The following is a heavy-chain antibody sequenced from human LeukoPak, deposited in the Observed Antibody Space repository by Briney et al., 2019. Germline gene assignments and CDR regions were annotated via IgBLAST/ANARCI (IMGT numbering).Heavy chain of an antibody. J-gene: IGHJ4*02. D-gene: IGHD5-24*01. CDR3: AKDVLRDGYNSYYFDY. Sequence: GGSLRLSCAASGFTFSSYAMSWVRQAPGKGLEWVSAISGSGGSTYYADSVKGRFTISRDNSKNTLYPQMNSLRAEDTAVYYCAKDVLRDGYNSYYFDYWGQGTLVTVSS. V-gene: IGHV3-23*01. CDR2: ISGSGGST. CDR1: GFTFSSYA.